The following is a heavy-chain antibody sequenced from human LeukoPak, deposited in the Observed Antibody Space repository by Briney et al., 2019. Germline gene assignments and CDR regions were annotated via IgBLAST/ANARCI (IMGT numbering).Heavy chain of an antibody. V-gene: IGHV1-46*01. CDR2: VKPSGGST. J-gene: IGHJ6*03. CDR1: GYTFTSYY. Sequence: ASVKVSCKASGYTFTSYYMHWVRQAPGQGLEWMGIVKPSGGSTSYAQKFQGRVTMTRDMSTSTVYMELSSLRSEDTAVYYCARERDYGGNDGHYYYMDVWGKGTTVTISS. CDR3: ARERDYGGNDGHYYYMDV. D-gene: IGHD4-23*01.